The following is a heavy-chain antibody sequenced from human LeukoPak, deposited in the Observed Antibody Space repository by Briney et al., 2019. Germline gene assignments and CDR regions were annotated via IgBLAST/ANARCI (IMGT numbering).Heavy chain of an antibody. CDR1: GGSISSGSYY. CDR2: IYYSGSA. CDR3: ASTSGLTGAFDI. D-gene: IGHD3-16*01. V-gene: IGHV4-39*01. Sequence: TSETLSLTCTVSGGSISSGSYYWGWIRQPPGKGLEWIGSIYYSGSAYYNPSLKSRVTISVDTSKNQFSLKLSSVTAADTAVYYCASTSGLTGAFDIWGQGTMVTVSS. J-gene: IGHJ3*02.